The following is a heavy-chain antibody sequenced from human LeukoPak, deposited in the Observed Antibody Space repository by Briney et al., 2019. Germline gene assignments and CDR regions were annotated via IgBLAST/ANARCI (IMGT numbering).Heavy chain of an antibody. D-gene: IGHD6-13*01. CDR3: ARVASSSWYMRGYYYMDV. Sequence: ASVKVSCKASGYTFTGYYMHWVRQAPGQGLEWMGWINPNSGGTIYTQKFQGRVTMTRNTSISTAYMELSSLRSEDTAVYYCARVASSSWYMRGYYYMDVWGKGTTATISS. CDR1: GYTFTGYY. CDR2: INPNSGGT. V-gene: IGHV1-2*02. J-gene: IGHJ6*03.